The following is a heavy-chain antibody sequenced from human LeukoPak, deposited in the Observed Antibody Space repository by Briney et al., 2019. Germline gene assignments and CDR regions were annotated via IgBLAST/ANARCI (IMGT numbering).Heavy chain of an antibody. CDR3: ARQDVSVNFDY. CDR2: IYPGDSDL. V-gene: IGHV5-51*01. J-gene: IGHJ4*02. D-gene: IGHD5/OR15-5a*01. Sequence: GESLKISCKASGYTFTNYWIGWVRQMPGKGLEWMGIIYPGDSDLRYSPSFQGQVTISADKSISTAYLQWTSLKASDTAIYYCARQDVSVNFDYWGQGTLVTVSS. CDR1: GYTFTNYW.